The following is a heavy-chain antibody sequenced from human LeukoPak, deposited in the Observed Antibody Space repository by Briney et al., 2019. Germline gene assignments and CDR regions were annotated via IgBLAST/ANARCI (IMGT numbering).Heavy chain of an antibody. CDR3: ARPLSPGEYSYGFDY. Sequence: GGSLRLSCAATGITFSSYSINWVRQAPGKGLEWVSSISSSSTYIYYADSVKGRFTISRDNAKNSLYLQMNSLRAEDTAVYYCARPLSPGEYSYGFDYWGQGSLVTVSS. J-gene: IGHJ4*02. CDR1: GITFSSYS. CDR2: ISSSSTYI. V-gene: IGHV3-21*01. D-gene: IGHD5-18*01.